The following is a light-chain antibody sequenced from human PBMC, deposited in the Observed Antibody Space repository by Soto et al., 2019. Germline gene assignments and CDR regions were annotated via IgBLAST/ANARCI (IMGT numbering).Light chain of an antibody. V-gene: IGKV3-15*01. CDR3: QQYNDWPGGT. CDR2: GAS. Sequence: EVVMTQSPETLSVSPGERATLSCRASQYVSTNLAWYQQRPGQAPRLLIYGASTRATGIPARFSGSGSGREFKLTISSLQSEDFAVYYCQQYNDWPGGTFGQGTKVEIK. J-gene: IGKJ1*01. CDR1: QYVSTN.